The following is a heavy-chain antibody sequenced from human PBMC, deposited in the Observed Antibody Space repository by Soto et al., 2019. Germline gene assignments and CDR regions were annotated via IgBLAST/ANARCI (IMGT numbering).Heavy chain of an antibody. J-gene: IGHJ4*02. CDR2: VSGSGVDT. CDR1: GFTFRNYP. D-gene: IGHD2-2*01. Sequence: EVQLLESGGGLVQPGGSLRLSCAASGFTFRNYPMTWFRQAPGKGLDWVSTVSGSGVDTYYPNSVKGRVTISRDNSKNTLYLQINSLRAEDTAVYYCAKGGLLPTANRWFWGQGTLVTVSS. CDR3: AKGGLLPTANRWF. V-gene: IGHV3-23*01.